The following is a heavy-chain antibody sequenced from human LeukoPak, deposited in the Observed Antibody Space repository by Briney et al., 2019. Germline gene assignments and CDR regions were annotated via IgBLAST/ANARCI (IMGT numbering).Heavy chain of an antibody. Sequence: PSETLSLTCAVYGDSCDDYYCSWLRQPPGKGLEWIGEIHPSGIFYYNSSLLSRVTISIDTSKSQFSLRLTSVTAADTAFYYCARGRDRSKAGDHWGQGSLVTVSS. V-gene: IGHV4-34*01. CDR1: GDSCDDYY. D-gene: IGHD5-24*01. J-gene: IGHJ4*02. CDR3: ARGRDRSKAGDH. CDR2: IHPSGIF.